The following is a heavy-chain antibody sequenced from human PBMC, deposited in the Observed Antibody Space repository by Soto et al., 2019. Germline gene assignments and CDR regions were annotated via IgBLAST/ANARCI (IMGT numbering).Heavy chain of an antibody. CDR2: IYYSGST. V-gene: IGHV4-39*01. J-gene: IGHJ5*02. D-gene: IGHD4-4*01. CDR3: AQRTLTNWFDP. CDR1: GGSISSSSYY. Sequence: SETLSLTCTVSGGSISSSSYYWGWIRQPPGKGLEWIGSIYYSGSTNYKPSLKSRVTISVDTSKNQFSLQLNSVTATDTAVYYCAQRTLTNWFDPWGQGTPVTVS.